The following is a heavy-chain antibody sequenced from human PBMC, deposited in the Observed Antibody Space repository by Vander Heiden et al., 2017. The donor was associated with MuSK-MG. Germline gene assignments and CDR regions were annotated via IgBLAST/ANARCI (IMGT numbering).Heavy chain of an antibody. CDR1: GFPFNSYA. Sequence: EVWLLESGGGVVQPGGSLRLPCGASGFPFNSYAMSWVRQAPGRGLEWVSVVRGGKGNIDYADSVKGRFTISRDNSKTTVYLQMDSLTVEDTAIYYCVKDFSDKNGQNLPLMDAWGKGTTVTVSS. V-gene: IGHV3-23*01. J-gene: IGHJ6*03. D-gene: IGHD1-1*01. CDR2: VRGGKGNI. CDR3: VKDFSDKNGQNLPLMDA.